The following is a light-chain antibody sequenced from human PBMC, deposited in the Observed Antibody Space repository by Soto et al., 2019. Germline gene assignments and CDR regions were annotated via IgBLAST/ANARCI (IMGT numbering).Light chain of an antibody. CDR3: SSYTITSTYV. J-gene: IGLJ1*01. V-gene: IGLV2-14*01. Sequence: QSALTQPASVSGSPGQSITISCTGTSSDVGGYNYVSWYQQYPGNAPKLIIYDVSNRPSGVSNRFSGSKSGNTASLTISGLQDEDEAEYHCSSYTITSTYVFGTGTKLTVL. CDR1: SSDVGGYNY. CDR2: DVS.